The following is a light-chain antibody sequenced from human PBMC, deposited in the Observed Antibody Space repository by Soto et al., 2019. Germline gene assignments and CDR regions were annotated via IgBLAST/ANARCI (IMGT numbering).Light chain of an antibody. CDR1: QSISSY. J-gene: IGKJ1*01. V-gene: IGKV1-39*01. CDR3: QGTNRAPQT. Sequence: DIQMTQSPSSVSPYVGASLTITCRASQSISSYLNWYQQKPGKAPKLLIYAASSLQSGVPSRFSGSGSGTEFTLTISSLQSEDFATYYCQGTNRAPQTFGQGTQVDIK. CDR2: AAS.